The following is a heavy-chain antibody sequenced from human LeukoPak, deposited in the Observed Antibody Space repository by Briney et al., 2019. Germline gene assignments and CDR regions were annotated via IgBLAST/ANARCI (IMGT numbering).Heavy chain of an antibody. V-gene: IGHV4-59*08. Sequence: SETLSLTCTVSGGSISIYYWSWIRQPPGKGLEWIGYIYYSGSTNYNPSLKSRVTISVDTSKNQFSLKLSSVTAADTAVYYCARHTSPRDYFDYWGQGTLVTVSS. CDR1: GGSISIYY. CDR3: ARHTSPRDYFDY. J-gene: IGHJ4*02. CDR2: IYYSGST.